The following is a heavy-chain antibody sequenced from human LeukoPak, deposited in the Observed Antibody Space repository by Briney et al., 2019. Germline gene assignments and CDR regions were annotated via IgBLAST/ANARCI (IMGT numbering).Heavy chain of an antibody. CDR2: IYYSGST. J-gene: IGHJ3*02. Sequence: SQTLSLTCTVSGGSISSGGYYWSWIRQHPGKGLEWIGYIYYSGSTYCNPSLKSRVTISVDTSKNQFSLKLSSVTAADTAVYYCAREIKRAFDIWGQGTMVTVSS. CDR1: GGSISSGGYY. V-gene: IGHV4-31*03. CDR3: AREIKRAFDI.